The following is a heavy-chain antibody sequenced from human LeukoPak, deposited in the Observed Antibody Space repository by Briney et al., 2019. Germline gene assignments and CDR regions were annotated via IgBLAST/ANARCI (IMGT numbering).Heavy chain of an antibody. J-gene: IGHJ4*02. V-gene: IGHV4-39*01. Sequence: SETLPITCTVSGGSISSSSYYWGWIRQPPGKGLEWIGAIHHGGSTYYNPSLKSRVTISVDTSKNQFSLKLNSVTAADTAFYYCARLPFCGTTSCPFDYWGQGTLVTVSS. CDR3: ARLPFCGTTSCPFDY. D-gene: IGHD2-2*01. CDR2: IHHGGST. CDR1: GGSISSSSYY.